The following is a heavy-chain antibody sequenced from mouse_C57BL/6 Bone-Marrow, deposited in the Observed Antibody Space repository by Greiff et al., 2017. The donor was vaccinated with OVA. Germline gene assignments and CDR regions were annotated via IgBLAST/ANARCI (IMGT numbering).Heavy chain of an antibody. J-gene: IGHJ1*03. CDR2: IYPRSGNT. V-gene: IGHV1-81*01. Sequence: QVHVKQSGAELARPGASVKLSCKASGYTFTSYGISWVKQRTGQGLEWIGEIYPRSGNTYYNEKFKGKATLTADKSSSTAYMELRSLTSEDSAVYFCARYTYGSSSWYFDVWGTGTTVTVSS. CDR3: ARYTYGSSSWYFDV. CDR1: GYTFTSYG. D-gene: IGHD1-1*01.